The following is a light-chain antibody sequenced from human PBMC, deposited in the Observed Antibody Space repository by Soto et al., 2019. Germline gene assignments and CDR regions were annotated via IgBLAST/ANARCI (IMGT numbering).Light chain of an antibody. CDR2: DVS. Sequence: QSALTQPASVSGSPGQPITISCTGTSSDVGGYKHVSWYQQHPGKAPKLMIYDVSNRPSGVSNRFSGSKSGNTASLTISGLQAEDEADYYCSSYTSSSTVVFGGGTKVNVL. J-gene: IGLJ3*02. V-gene: IGLV2-14*01. CDR3: SSYTSSSTVV. CDR1: SSDVGGYKH.